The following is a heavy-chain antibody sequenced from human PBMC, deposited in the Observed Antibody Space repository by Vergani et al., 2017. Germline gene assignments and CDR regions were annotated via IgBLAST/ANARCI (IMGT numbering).Heavy chain of an antibody. CDR2: IYHSGST. J-gene: IGHJ4*02. D-gene: IGHD7-27*01. CDR3: ASRSWGKGYFDY. CDR1: GGYISSNNW. Sequence: QVQLQESGPGLVKPSGTLSLTCAVSGGYISSNNWWSWVRQPPGKGLEWIGEIYHSGSTKYNPSLKSRVTISVDKFKNQFSLKLSSVTAADTAVYYCASRSWGKGYFDYWGQGTLVTVSS. V-gene: IGHV4-4*02.